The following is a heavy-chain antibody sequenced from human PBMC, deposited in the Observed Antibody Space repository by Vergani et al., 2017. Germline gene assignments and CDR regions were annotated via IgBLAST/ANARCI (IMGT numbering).Heavy chain of an antibody. V-gene: IGHV1-69-2*01. J-gene: IGHJ6*02. CDR1: GYTFTDHY. CDR2: VDPEEGET. Sequence: EVQLVQSGAEVKKPGATMKISCKVSGYTFTDHYMHWGKQAPGKGLEWMGRVDPEEGETIYAEKFKGRVTIAADTSTDTAHLKLSSLRSEDTAVYYCATPQTVTTGGMEVWGQGTTVIVSS. CDR3: ATPQTVTTGGMEV. D-gene: IGHD4-17*01.